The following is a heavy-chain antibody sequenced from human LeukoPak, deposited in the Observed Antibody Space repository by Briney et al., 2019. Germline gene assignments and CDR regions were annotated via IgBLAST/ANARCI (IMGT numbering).Heavy chain of an antibody. CDR2: INPNSGGA. CDR3: ARSLLWFGESYYFDY. J-gene: IGHJ4*02. CDR1: GYTSTGHY. Sequence: ASVKVSCKASGYTSTGHYMHWVRQAPGQGLEWMGWINPNSGGANYAQKFQGRVTMTRDTSISTAYMELSRLRSDDTAVYYCARSLLWFGESYYFDYWGQGTLVTVSS. D-gene: IGHD3-10*01. V-gene: IGHV1-2*02.